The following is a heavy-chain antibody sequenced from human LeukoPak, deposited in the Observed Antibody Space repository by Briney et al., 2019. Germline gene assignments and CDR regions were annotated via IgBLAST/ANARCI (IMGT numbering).Heavy chain of an antibody. V-gene: IGHV4-59*01. CDR1: GGSISSYY. Sequence: SETLSLTCTASGGSISSYYWSWIRQPPGKGLEWIGYIHHSGSTDYNPYLKSRVTISVDTSKNQFSLRLSSVTAADTAVYYCARGGGGIAASPWGQGTMVTVSS. D-gene: IGHD6-13*01. CDR2: IHHSGST. CDR3: ARGGGGIAASP. J-gene: IGHJ3*01.